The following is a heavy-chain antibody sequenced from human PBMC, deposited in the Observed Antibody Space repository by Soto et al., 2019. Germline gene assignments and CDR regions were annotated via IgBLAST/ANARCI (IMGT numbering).Heavy chain of an antibody. CDR2: IKSKTDGGTT. D-gene: IGHD1-7*01. CDR1: GFTFSNAW. J-gene: IGHJ6*02. Sequence: EVQLVESGGGLVKPGGSLRLSCAASGFTFSNAWMSWVRQAPGKGLEWVGRIKSKTDGGTTDYAAPVKGRFTISRDDSKNTLYLQMNSLKTEDTAVYYCTTHQPNWNYDGPYYYSYGMDVWGQGTTVTVSS. V-gene: IGHV3-15*01. CDR3: TTHQPNWNYDGPYYYSYGMDV.